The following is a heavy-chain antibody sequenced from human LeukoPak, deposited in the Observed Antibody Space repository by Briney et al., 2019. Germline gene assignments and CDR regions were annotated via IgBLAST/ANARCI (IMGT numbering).Heavy chain of an antibody. CDR3: GRDGSGSVWDAFDI. J-gene: IGHJ3*02. V-gene: IGHV3-21*01. CDR2: ISSSSSYI. D-gene: IGHD3-10*01. Sequence: PGGSLRLSCAASGFTFSSYSMNWVRQAPGKGLEWVSSISSSSSYIYYADSVKGRFTISRDNAKNSLYLQMNSLRGEETAVYYCGRDGSGSVWDAFDIWGQGTMVTVSS. CDR1: GFTFSSYS.